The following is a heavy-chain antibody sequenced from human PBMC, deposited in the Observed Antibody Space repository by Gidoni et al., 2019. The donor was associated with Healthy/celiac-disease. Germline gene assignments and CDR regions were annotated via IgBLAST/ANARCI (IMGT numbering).Heavy chain of an antibody. CDR2: IIPIFGTA. Sequence: EVKKPGSSVKVSCKASGGTFSSYAISWVRQAPGQGLEWMGGIIPIFGTANYAQKFQGRVTIPADKSTSTAYMELSSLRSEDTAVYYCARGIVVVTAISPNYYYYGMDVWGQGTTVTVSS. D-gene: IGHD2-21*02. J-gene: IGHJ6*02. V-gene: IGHV1-69*06. CDR1: GGTFSSYA. CDR3: ARGIVVVTAISPNYYYYGMDV.